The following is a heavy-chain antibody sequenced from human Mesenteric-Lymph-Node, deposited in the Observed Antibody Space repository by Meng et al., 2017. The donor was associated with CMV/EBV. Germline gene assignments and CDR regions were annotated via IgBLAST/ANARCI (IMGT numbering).Heavy chain of an antibody. CDR2: IIPILNIA. CDR1: GGTFSSYA. D-gene: IGHD5-18*01. CDR3: ARDSVGGYSYGLDY. Sequence: SGGTFSSYAISWVRQAPGQGLEWMGRIIPILNIANCAQTFQGRVTIIADKSTNTAYMELSSLRSEDTAVYYCARDSVGGYSYGLDYWGQGTLVTVSS. J-gene: IGHJ4*02. V-gene: IGHV1-69*04.